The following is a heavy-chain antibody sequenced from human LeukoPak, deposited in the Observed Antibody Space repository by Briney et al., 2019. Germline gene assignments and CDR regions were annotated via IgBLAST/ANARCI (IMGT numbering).Heavy chain of an antibody. V-gene: IGHV3-9*01. J-gene: IGHJ6*03. CDR3: AREVGIAYYMDV. CDR1: GLTFDDYA. Sequence: GGSLRLSCAASGLTFDDYAMHWVRQAPGKGLEWVSGISWSSDSITYGDSVKGRVTISRDNAKNSLCLQMNSLRAEDTAVYYCAREVGIAYYMDVWGKGTTVTVSS. CDR2: ISWSSDSI. D-gene: IGHD6-13*01.